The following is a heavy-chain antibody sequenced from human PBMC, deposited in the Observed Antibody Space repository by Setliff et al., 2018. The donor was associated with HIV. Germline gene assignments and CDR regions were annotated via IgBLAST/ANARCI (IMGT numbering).Heavy chain of an antibody. V-gene: IGHV4-39*01. CDR1: GGSVRKNSYC. D-gene: IGHD3-10*01. J-gene: IGHJ6*04. CDR3: ARHIRYYGFRLDV. CDR2: VYYRGIT. Sequence: PSETLSLTCTVSGGSVRKNSYCWGWGRQPPGKGLEWIGNVYYRGITSYNPSLKSRVTISVAMSMNHFSLKLTSVTATDMAVYYCARHIRYYGFRLDVWGKGTTVTVSS.